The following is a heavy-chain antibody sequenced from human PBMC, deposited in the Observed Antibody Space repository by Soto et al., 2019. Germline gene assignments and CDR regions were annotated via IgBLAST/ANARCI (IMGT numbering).Heavy chain of an antibody. Sequence: ASVKVSCKASGYTFSSYGVTWVRRAPGQGLEWMGWISAYNGNTNYAQKLQGRVTMTTDTSTSTAYMELRSLRSDDTAVYYCARDEALYYDILTDKYYFDYWGQGTLVTVSS. CDR1: GYTFSSYG. CDR2: ISAYNGNT. J-gene: IGHJ4*02. CDR3: ARDEALYYDILTDKYYFDY. D-gene: IGHD3-9*01. V-gene: IGHV1-18*01.